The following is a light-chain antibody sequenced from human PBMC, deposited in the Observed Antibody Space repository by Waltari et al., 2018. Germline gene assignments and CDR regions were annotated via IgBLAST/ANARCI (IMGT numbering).Light chain of an antibody. CDR1: QSVLYSANKRNF. CDR2: WAS. Sequence: DIVMTQYPDSLAVSLGARATINCRSSQSVLYSANKRNFLGWYQQKPGQPPKLLIYWASTREAGVPDRVSGSGSGTDCTLTISTLQAEDVAIYYCQQYYRPPQTVGQGTKLEIK. CDR3: QQYYRPPQT. J-gene: IGKJ2*01. V-gene: IGKV4-1*01.